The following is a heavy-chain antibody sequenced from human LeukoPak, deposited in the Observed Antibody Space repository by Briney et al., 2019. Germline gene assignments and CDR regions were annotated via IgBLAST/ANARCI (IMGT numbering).Heavy chain of an antibody. J-gene: IGHJ4*02. D-gene: IGHD6-19*01. CDR1: GYTFTGYY. Sequence: ASVKVSCKASGYTFTGYYMHWVRQAPGQGLEWMGGIIPIFGTANYAQKFQGRVTITADESTSTAHMELSSLRSEDTAVYYCARAYSSGWYYFDYWGQGTLVTVSS. CDR3: ARAYSSGWYYFDY. CDR2: IIPIFGTA. V-gene: IGHV1-69*13.